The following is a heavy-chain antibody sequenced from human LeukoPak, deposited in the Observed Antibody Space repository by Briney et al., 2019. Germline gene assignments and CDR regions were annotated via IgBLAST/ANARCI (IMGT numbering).Heavy chain of an antibody. D-gene: IGHD3-16*01. CDR2: IRHDGSNK. J-gene: IGHJ3*02. CDR3: AKGPLGDAFDI. Sequence: PGGSLRLSCAASGSTFSSYGMHWVRQAPGKGLEWVAFIRHDGSNKYYADSVKGRFTISRDNSKNTLYLQMNSLRAEDTAVYYCAKGPLGDAFDIWGQGTMVTVSS. V-gene: IGHV3-30*02. CDR1: GSTFSSYG.